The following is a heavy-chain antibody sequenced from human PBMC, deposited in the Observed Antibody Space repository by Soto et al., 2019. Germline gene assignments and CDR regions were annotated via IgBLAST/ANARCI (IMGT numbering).Heavy chain of an antibody. V-gene: IGHV4-34*01. CDR1: GQSFSGHT. J-gene: IGHJ4*02. CDR2: ISQSGST. Sequence: QVQLQQWGAGLLKPSETLSLTCAVYGQSFSGHTWSWIRQSPGKGLEWIGEISQSGSTYYNPSLKTRVTISADTSKNQFSRTLNSVTAADTGVFYCARGSGIAVIPGELEDVHYDYWGQGTLVSVSS. D-gene: IGHD2-2*01. CDR3: ARGSGIAVIPGELEDVHYDY.